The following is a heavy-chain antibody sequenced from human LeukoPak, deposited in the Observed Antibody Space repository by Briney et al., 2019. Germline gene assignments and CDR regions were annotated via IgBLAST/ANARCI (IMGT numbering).Heavy chain of an antibody. D-gene: IGHD3-9*01. J-gene: IGHJ4*02. CDR3: ARGTVLRYFDWLPRFDY. CDR1: GGSFSGYY. CDR2: INHSGST. Sequence: SETLSLTCAVYGGSFSGYYWSWIRQPPGKGLEWIGEINHSGSTNYNPSLKSRVTISVDTSKNQFSLKLSSVTAADTAVYYCARGTVLRYFDWLPRFDYWGQGTLATVSS. V-gene: IGHV4-34*01.